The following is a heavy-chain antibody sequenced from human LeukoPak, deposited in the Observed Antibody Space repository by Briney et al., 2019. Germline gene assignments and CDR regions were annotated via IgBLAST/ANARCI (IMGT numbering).Heavy chain of an antibody. D-gene: IGHD5-18*01. CDR2: IYYSGST. CDR3: ASGVYIYGTGY. CDR1: GGSISNTNW. J-gene: IGHJ4*02. V-gene: IGHV4-4*02. Sequence: SGTLSLTCGVSGGSISNTNWWTWVRQPPGKGLEWIGYIYYSGSTNYNPSLKSRVTISVDTSKNQFSLKLSSVTAADTAVYYCASGVYIYGTGYWGQGTLVNVSS.